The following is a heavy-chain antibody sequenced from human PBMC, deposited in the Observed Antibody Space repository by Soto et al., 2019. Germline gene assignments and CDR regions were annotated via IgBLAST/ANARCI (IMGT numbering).Heavy chain of an antibody. CDR2: IFYTGST. CDR1: GGSITNYY. CDR3: ARSPSMIRGVILDW. J-gene: IGHJ4*02. V-gene: IGHV4-59*08. D-gene: IGHD3-10*01. Sequence: SETLSLTCTVSGGSITNYYWNWIRQAPGKGLEWIGYIFYTGSTNYNPSLKSRVTISVDTSENQFSLKLSSVTAADTAVYFCARSPSMIRGVILDWWGQGTLVTVSS.